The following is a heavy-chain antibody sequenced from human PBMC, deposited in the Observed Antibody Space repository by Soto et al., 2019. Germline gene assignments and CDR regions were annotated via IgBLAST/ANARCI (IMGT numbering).Heavy chain of an antibody. J-gene: IGHJ3*02. D-gene: IGHD6-13*01. Sequence: QVQLQESGPGLVKPSETLSLTCTVYGGSISSYYWSWIRQPPGKGLEWIGYIYYSGSTNYNPSLKSRVTIAVDTSRNQCSLKLSSVTAADTAVYYCARSEGPLTGYTPTDFDIWGQGTMVTVSS. CDR3: ARSEGPLTGYTPTDFDI. V-gene: IGHV4-59*08. CDR2: IYYSGST. CDR1: GGSISSYY.